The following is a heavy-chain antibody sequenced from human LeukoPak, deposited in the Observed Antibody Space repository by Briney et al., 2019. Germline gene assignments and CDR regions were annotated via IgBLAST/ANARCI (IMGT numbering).Heavy chain of an antibody. D-gene: IGHD2-15*01. V-gene: IGHV3-21*01. J-gene: IGHJ4*02. CDR2: ISSSSSYI. CDR3: ARAPLGYCSGGSCYDLDY. Sequence: PGGSLRLSCAASGFTFSSYSMNWVRQAPGKGLEWVSSISSSSSYIYYADTVKGRFTISRDNAKNSLYLQMNSLRAEDTAVYYCARAPLGYCSGGSCYDLDYWGQGTLVTVSS. CDR1: GFTFSSYS.